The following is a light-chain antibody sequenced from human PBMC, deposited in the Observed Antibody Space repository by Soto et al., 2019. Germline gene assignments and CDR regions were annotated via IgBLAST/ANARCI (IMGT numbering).Light chain of an antibody. CDR2: AAS. V-gene: IGKV1-12*01. CDR3: QQANSFPRVT. J-gene: IGKJ3*01. CDR1: QGIASW. Sequence: DIQMTQSPSSVSASVGDRVTITCRASQGIASWLAGYQQKPGKAPNLLIYAASSLQSGVPSRFSSSGSGTDFPLTISSRQPEDFATYYCQQANSFPRVTFGPWTKVDMK.